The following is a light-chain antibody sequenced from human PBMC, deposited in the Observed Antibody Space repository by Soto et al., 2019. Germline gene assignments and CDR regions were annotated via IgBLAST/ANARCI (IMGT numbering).Light chain of an antibody. J-gene: IGKJ2*01. CDR3: QQRSNWPPYT. CDR1: QSVSSY. V-gene: IGKV3-11*01. Sequence: EIVLTQSPATPSLSPGERATLSCRASQSVSSYLAWYQQKPGQAPRLPIYDASNRATGIPARFSGSGSGTDFTVTISSLEPEDFAVYYCQQRSNWPPYTFGQGTKLEI. CDR2: DAS.